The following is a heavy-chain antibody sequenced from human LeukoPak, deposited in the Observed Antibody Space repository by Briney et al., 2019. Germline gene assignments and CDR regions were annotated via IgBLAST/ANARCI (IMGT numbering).Heavy chain of an antibody. D-gene: IGHD5-18*01. CDR2: IYYSGST. CDR1: GGSISSGGYY. V-gene: IGHV4-31*03. J-gene: IGHJ6*02. CDR3: ARQPSYVAYSYGPGGMDV. Sequence: SETLSLTCTVSGGSISSGGYYWSWLRQHPGKGLEWIGYIYYSGSTYYNPSLKSRFTISVDTSKNQFSLKLSSVTAADTAVYYCARQPSYVAYSYGPGGMDVWGQGTTVTVSS.